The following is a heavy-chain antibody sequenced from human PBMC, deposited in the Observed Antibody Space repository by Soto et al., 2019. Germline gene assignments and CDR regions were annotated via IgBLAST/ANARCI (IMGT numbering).Heavy chain of an antibody. D-gene: IGHD1-26*01. CDR3: AKDIHTGRNNLAADY. V-gene: IGHV3-30*18. CDR1: GFTFSSYG. CDR2: IANDGNDE. Sequence: QVQVVESGGGVVQSGSSLRLSCAASGFTFSSYGMHWGRQAPGKGLEWVAVIANDGNDEYYIDSVKGRFPTSRDNSKNKLYLQMTTLSTADTALYYCAKDIHTGRNNLAADYWGQGNLVTVSS. J-gene: IGHJ4*02.